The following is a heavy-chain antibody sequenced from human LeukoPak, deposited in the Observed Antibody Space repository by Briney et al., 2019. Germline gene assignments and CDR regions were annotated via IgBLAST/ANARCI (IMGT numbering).Heavy chain of an antibody. J-gene: IGHJ4*02. Sequence: GGSLRLSCAASGFTFSSYAMSWVRQAPGKGLEWVSSITRRGEGTWYAGSVKGRFTISRDNSKNTLYLQMNSLRAEDTAVYYCTRDRPNYYGSDGHYSRRNGDYWGQGTLVTVSS. CDR3: TRDRPNYYGSDGHYSRRNGDY. D-gene: IGHD3-22*01. V-gene: IGHV3-23*01. CDR1: GFTFSSYA. CDR2: ITRRGEGT.